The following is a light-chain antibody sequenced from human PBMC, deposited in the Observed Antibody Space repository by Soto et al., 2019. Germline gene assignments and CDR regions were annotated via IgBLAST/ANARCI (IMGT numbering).Light chain of an antibody. CDR1: SSDVGGYNY. V-gene: IGLV2-11*01. CDR2: DVN. CDR3: CSYAGSHSWV. J-gene: IGLJ3*02. Sequence: QSVLTQPRSVSGSPGQSVTISCTGTSSDVGGYNYVSWYQQYPGKAPKLMIYDVNKWPSGVPDRFSGSKSGNTASLTISGLQADDEADYYCCSYAGSHSWVFGGGTKVTVL.